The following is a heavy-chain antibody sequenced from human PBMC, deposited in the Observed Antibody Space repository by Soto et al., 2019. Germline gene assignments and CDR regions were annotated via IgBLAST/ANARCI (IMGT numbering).Heavy chain of an antibody. CDR3: ARPYSSRGFDP. V-gene: IGHV1-3*01. J-gene: IGHJ5*02. D-gene: IGHD6-13*01. Sequence: QVQLVQSGAEVKKPGASVKVSCKASGYTFTSYAMHWVRQAPGQRLEWMGWINAGNGNTKYTQKFQGRVTITRDTSASTAYMELSSLRSEDTAVYYCARPYSSRGFDPWGQGTLVTVSS. CDR2: INAGNGNT. CDR1: GYTFTSYA.